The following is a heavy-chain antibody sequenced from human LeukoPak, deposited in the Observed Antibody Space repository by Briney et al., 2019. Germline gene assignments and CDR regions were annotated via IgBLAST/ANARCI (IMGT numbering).Heavy chain of an antibody. CDR3: ARGGTHTGYEFDY. CDR1: GFTFSSYD. J-gene: IGHJ4*02. Sequence: PGGSLRLSCAASGFTFSSYDMHWVREATGRGLEWVTSIGSAGDTYYPGSVRGRFTISRENAKNALYLQMNSLRAGDTAVYYCARGGTHTGYEFDYWGQGTLVTVSS. D-gene: IGHD5-12*01. V-gene: IGHV3-13*04. CDR2: IGSAGDT.